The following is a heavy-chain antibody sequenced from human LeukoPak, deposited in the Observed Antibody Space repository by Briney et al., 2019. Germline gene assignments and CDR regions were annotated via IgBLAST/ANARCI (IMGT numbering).Heavy chain of an antibody. CDR1: GFTFSSYA. J-gene: IGHJ4*02. V-gene: IGHV3-23*01. CDR2: ISGSGGST. CDR3: ARDLRDCSSLSCYSY. Sequence: PGGSLRLSCAASGFTFSSYAMSWVRQAPGKGLEWVSAISGSGGSTYYTDSVKGRFTISRDNSKNTLFLQMNSLRAEDTAVYYCARDLRDCSSLSCYSYWGQGTLVTVSS. D-gene: IGHD2-2*01.